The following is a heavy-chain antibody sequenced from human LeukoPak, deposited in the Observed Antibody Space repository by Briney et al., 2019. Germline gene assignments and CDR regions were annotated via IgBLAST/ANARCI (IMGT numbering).Heavy chain of an antibody. V-gene: IGHV1-69*01. CDR2: IIPIFGKP. J-gene: IGHJ5*02. CDR3: AREPDPTYSSGWYWSWFDP. CDR1: GGTFSRYV. Sequence: ASVKVSCRASGGTFSRYVIHWVRQAPGQGLEWMGGIIPIFGKPKYAEKFQGRVTITADASTSIAYMELSSLRSDDTAVYYCAREPDPTYSSGWYWSWFDPWGQGTLVTVSS. D-gene: IGHD6-19*01.